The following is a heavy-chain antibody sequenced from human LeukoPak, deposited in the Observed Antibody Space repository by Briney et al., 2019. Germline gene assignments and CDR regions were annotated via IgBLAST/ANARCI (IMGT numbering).Heavy chain of an antibody. CDR1: GFSLSNARVG. J-gene: IGHJ4*02. D-gene: IGHD3-16*01. V-gene: IGHV2-26*01. Sequence: SGPTLFHPTAPLTLTSTVSGFSLSNARVGVSWIRQPPGKALEWLAYIFSYDEKSYSTSLRSRLTISKDTSKSQVVLTMTNMDPVDTATYYCARITLGGYFDYWGQGTLVTVSS. CDR3: ARITLGGYFDY. CDR2: IFSYDEK.